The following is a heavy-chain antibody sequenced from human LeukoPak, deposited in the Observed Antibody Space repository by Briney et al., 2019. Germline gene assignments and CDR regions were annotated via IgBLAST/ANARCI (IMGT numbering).Heavy chain of an antibody. CDR1: GFTFSIYD. CDR3: AKDLYCSSNSCYLMH. CDR2: VRPAGDT. V-gene: IGHV3-13*01. D-gene: IGHD2-2*01. J-gene: IGHJ1*01. Sequence: GGSLRLSCAASGFTFSIYDLYWVRQVTGKGPEWVSPVRPAGDTYYADSVKGRFTISRDKSKNTLYLQMNSLRAEDTAVYYCAKDLYCSSNSCYLMHWGQGTLVTVSS.